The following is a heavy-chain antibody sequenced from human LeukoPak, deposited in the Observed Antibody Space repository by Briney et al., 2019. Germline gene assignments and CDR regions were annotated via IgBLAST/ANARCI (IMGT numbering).Heavy chain of an antibody. J-gene: IGHJ4*02. CDR3: ARGVPVAGTIGFEY. Sequence: ASVKVSCKASGYTFTGYYMHWVRQAPGQGLEWKGWINPNSGGTNYAQKFQGRVTMTRDTSISTAYMELSRLRSDDTAVYYCARGVPVAGTIGFEYWGQGTLVTVSS. D-gene: IGHD6-19*01. V-gene: IGHV1-2*02. CDR1: GYTFTGYY. CDR2: INPNSGGT.